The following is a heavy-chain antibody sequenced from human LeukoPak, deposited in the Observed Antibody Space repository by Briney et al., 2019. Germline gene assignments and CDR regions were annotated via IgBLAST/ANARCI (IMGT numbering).Heavy chain of an antibody. Sequence: SETLSLTCTVSSGSISSSSSYWGWIRQPRGKGGEGIVSIFYRGSTYYNPSLKSRVTISIDTSKNQFSLKLSSVTAADTAVYYCARHKSWWELHAFDIWGQGTLVTVSS. D-gene: IGHD4-23*01. V-gene: IGHV4-39*01. CDR3: ARHKSWWELHAFDI. CDR2: IFYRGST. CDR1: SGSISSSSSY. J-gene: IGHJ3*02.